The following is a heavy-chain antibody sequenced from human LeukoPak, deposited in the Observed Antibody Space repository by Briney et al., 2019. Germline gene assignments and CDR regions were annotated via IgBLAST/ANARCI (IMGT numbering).Heavy chain of an antibody. CDR2: ISSSSSTI. CDR3: VRDHHRRLYDSQARDTFGT. Sequence: GESLRLSCAASGFIFSSYSMNWVRQAPGKGLEWVSYISSSSSTIYYADSVKGRFTISRDNAKNSLYLQMNSLRAEDTAVYYCVRDHHRRLYDSQARDTFGTWGQGTMVTVSS. V-gene: IGHV3-48*01. CDR1: GFIFSSYS. J-gene: IGHJ3*02. D-gene: IGHD3-22*01.